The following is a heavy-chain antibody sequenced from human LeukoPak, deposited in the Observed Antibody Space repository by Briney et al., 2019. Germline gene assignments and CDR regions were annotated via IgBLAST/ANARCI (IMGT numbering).Heavy chain of an antibody. V-gene: IGHV3-7*01. CDR3: ARDVSPGSLDMFGY. Sequence: GGSLRLSCAASGFTFSSYWMSWVRQAPGKGLEWVANIKQDGSEKYYVDSVKGRFTISRDNAKNSLYLQMNSLRAEDTAVYYCARDVSPGSLDMFGYWGQGTLVTVSS. J-gene: IGHJ4*02. D-gene: IGHD5-12*01. CDR1: GFTFSSYW. CDR2: IKQDGSEK.